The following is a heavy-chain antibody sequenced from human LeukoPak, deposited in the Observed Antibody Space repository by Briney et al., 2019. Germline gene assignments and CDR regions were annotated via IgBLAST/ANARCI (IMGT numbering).Heavy chain of an antibody. Sequence: PGGSLRLSCAASGFTFSSYSMTWVRQAPGKGLEWVSSISSSSYIYYADSVKGRFTIPRDNAKNSLYLQMNSLRAEDTAVYYCARLNTAMEDYWGQGTLVTVSS. V-gene: IGHV3-21*01. CDR1: GFTFSSYS. CDR3: ARLNTAMEDY. CDR2: ISSSSYI. D-gene: IGHD5-18*01. J-gene: IGHJ4*02.